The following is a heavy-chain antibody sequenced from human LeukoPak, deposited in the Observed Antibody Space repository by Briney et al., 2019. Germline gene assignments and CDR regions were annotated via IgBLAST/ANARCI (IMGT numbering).Heavy chain of an antibody. CDR3: ARSPGGYYYYYYMDV. CDR1: GASISGSNYY. CDR2: IYYSGST. Sequence: PSETLSLTCAVSGASISGSNYYWGWIRQPPGKGLEWIGSIYYSGSTYYNPSLKSRVTISVDTSKNQFSLKLSSVTAADTAVYYCARSPGGYYYYYYMDVWGKGTTVTISS. V-gene: IGHV4-39*07. J-gene: IGHJ6*03.